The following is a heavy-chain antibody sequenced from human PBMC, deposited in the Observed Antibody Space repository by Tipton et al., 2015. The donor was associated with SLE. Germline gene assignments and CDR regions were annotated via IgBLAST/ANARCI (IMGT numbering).Heavy chain of an antibody. Sequence: TLSRTCTVSGGSISSGSYYWSWIRQPAGKGLEWLGRIYTSGRTNYNPSLKSRVTISVDTSKNQFSMKLSSVTAADTAVYYCASGGVDTAMVDYWGQGTLVTVSS. CDR3: ASGGVDTAMVDY. CDR1: GGSISSGSYY. D-gene: IGHD5-18*01. J-gene: IGHJ4*02. V-gene: IGHV4-61*02. CDR2: IYTSGRT.